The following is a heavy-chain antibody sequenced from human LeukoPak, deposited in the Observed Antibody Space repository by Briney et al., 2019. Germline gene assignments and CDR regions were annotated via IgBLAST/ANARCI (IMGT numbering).Heavy chain of an antibody. CDR3: AKARVPYYYDSSGYYFDY. CDR1: GFTFDDYA. J-gene: IGHJ4*02. Sequence: PGRSLRLSCAASGFTFDDYAMRWVRQAPGKGLEWVSGISWNSGSIGYADSVKGRFTISRDNAKNSLYLQMNSLRAEDTALYYCAKARVPYYYDSSGYYFDYWGQGTLVTVSS. D-gene: IGHD3-22*01. CDR2: ISWNSGSI. V-gene: IGHV3-9*01.